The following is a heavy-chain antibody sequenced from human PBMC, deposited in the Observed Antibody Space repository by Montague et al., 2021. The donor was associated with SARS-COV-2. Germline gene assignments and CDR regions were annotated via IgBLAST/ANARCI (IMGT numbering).Heavy chain of an antibody. CDR1: GFSLSTSGVG. CDR2: IYWDDDK. J-gene: IGHJ5*02. D-gene: IGHD6-19*01. CDR3: AHSKSSGWYGDWFDP. Sequence: PALVKPIQTLTLTCTFSGFSLSTSGVGVGWIRQPPGKALEWLALIYWDDDKRYSPSLKSRLTITKDTSKNQVVLTMTNMDPVDTATYYCAHSKSSGWYGDWFDPWGQGTLVTVSS. V-gene: IGHV2-5*02.